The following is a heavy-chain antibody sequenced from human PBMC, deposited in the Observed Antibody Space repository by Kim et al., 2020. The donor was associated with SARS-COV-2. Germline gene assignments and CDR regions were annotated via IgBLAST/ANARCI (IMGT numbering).Heavy chain of an antibody. Sequence: SSTHYADSVTGRFNITRDDSRNTLYLQMTSLRAEDTAVYYCAKDWGDLDYWGQGTLVTVSS. J-gene: IGHJ4*02. D-gene: IGHD2-21*02. CDR3: AKDWGDLDY. V-gene: IGHV3-23*03. CDR2: SST.